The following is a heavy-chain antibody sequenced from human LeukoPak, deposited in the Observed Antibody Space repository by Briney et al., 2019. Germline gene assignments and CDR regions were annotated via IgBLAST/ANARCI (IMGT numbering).Heavy chain of an antibody. CDR1: GFTFSGSI. Sequence: GGSLRLSCAASGFTFSGSIMNWVRPAPGKGLEWVSFIGTSGNPIYYADSVKGRFTVSRDNAKNSLYLQMNSLRAEDTAVYYCARDQWLDYWGQGTLVTVSS. CDR3: ARDQWLDY. D-gene: IGHD6-19*01. J-gene: IGHJ4*02. CDR2: IGTSGNPI. V-gene: IGHV3-48*01.